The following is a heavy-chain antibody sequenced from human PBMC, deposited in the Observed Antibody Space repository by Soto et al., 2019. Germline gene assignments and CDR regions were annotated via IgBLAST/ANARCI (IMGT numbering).Heavy chain of an antibody. V-gene: IGHV1-69*04. Sequence: SVKVSWKAAGYVFSNYDISLVRQAPGQGLEWMGRIIPILGIANYAQKFQGRVTITADKSTSTAYMELSSLRAEDTAVYYCAPPGGVSVVTANWFDPWGQGTLVTVSS. D-gene: IGHD2-21*02. CDR3: APPGGVSVVTANWFDP. J-gene: IGHJ5*02. CDR2: IIPILGIA. CDR1: GYVFSNYD.